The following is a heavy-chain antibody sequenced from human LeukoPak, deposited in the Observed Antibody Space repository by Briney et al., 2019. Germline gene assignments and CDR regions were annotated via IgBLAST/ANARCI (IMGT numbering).Heavy chain of an antibody. CDR2: IWYDGSNK. CDR1: GFTFSTYG. J-gene: IGHJ6*03. CDR3: AKDSNPAGYYCMDV. V-gene: IGHV3-33*06. D-gene: IGHD1-14*01. Sequence: GGSLRLSCAAAGFTFSTYGMYWVRQAPGKGLDWVAVIWYDGSNKYYADSVKGRFTISRDNSKNTLYLQMNSLRAEDTAVYYCAKDSNPAGYYCMDVWGKGTTVTVSS.